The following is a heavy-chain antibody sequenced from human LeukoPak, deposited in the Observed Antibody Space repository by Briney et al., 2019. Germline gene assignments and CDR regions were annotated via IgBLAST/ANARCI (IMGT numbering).Heavy chain of an antibody. CDR3: ASCLFDYYYFDQ. CDR2: VYHSGTT. J-gene: IGHJ4*02. Sequence: SETLSLTCAVSGDSITSHNWWSWVRQSPGKGLEWIGEVYHSGTTNYSPSLKSRVTISVDKSKNQLSLRLTSVTAADTAVYFCASCLFDYYYFDQWGQGTLVTVSS. D-gene: IGHD3-10*01. V-gene: IGHV4-4*02. CDR1: GDSITSHNW.